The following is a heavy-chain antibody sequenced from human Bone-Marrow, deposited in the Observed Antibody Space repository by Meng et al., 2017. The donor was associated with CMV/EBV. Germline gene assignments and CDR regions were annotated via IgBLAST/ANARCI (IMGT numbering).Heavy chain of an antibody. Sequence: GGSLRLSCAASGFTVSSNYMSWVRQAPGKGLVWVSRINSDGSSTSYADSVKGRFTISRDNAKNTLYLQMNSLRAEDTAVYYCAREAASGWYPYYYYGMDVWGQGTTVTVSS. CDR1: GFTVSSNY. V-gene: IGHV3-74*01. CDR3: AREAASGWYPYYYYGMDV. D-gene: IGHD6-19*01. J-gene: IGHJ6*02. CDR2: INSDGSST.